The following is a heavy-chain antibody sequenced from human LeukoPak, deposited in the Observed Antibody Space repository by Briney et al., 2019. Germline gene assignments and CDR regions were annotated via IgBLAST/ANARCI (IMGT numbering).Heavy chain of an antibody. CDR1: GFTFSSYG. V-gene: IGHV3-23*01. CDR2: ISGSGGST. CDR3: AKGRDYVWASYRSVSAFDI. D-gene: IGHD3-16*02. J-gene: IGHJ3*02. Sequence: GGSLRLCCAASGFTFSSYGMSWVRQAPGKGLEWVSAISGSGGSTYYADSVKGRFTISRDNSKNTLYLQMNSLRAEDTAVYYCAKGRDYVWASYRSVSAFDIWGQGTMVTVSS.